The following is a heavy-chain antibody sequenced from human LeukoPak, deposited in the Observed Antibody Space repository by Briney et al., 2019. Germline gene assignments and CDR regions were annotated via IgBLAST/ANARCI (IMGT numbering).Heavy chain of an antibody. CDR2: IYYSGST. CDR1: GGSVSSSSSY. V-gene: IGHV4-39*07. J-gene: IGHJ5*02. CDR3: ARVGNPLVTVFAWFDP. D-gene: IGHD3-3*01. Sequence: SETLSLTCTVSGGSVSSSSSYWGWIRQPPGKGLEWIGSIYYSGSTYYNPSLKSRVTMSVDTSTNQFSLKLSSVTAADTALYYCARVGNPLVTVFAWFDPWGQGTLVTVSS.